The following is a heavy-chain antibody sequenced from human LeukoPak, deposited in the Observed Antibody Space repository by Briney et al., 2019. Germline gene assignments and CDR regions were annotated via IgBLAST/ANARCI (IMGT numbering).Heavy chain of an antibody. Sequence: SVKVSCKASGGTFSSYAISWVRQAPGQGLEWMGGIIPIFGTANYAQKFQGRVTITADESTGTAYMELSSLRSEDTAVYYCARGTYYYDSYGPYFDYWGQGTLVTVSS. D-gene: IGHD3-22*01. CDR1: GGTFSSYA. CDR2: IIPIFGTA. V-gene: IGHV1-69*13. CDR3: ARGTYYYDSYGPYFDY. J-gene: IGHJ4*02.